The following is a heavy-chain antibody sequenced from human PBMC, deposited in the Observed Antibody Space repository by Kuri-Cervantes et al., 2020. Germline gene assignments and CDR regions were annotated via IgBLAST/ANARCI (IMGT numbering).Heavy chain of an antibody. V-gene: IGHV3-30*09. D-gene: IGHD5-12*01. J-gene: IGHJ4*02. CDR2: ISYDGSNK. CDR3: AREKGFTSGYDY. CDR1: GFTFSSYA. Sequence: GGSLRLSCAASGFTFSSYAMHWVRQAPGKGLEWVAVISYDGSNKYYADSVKGRFAISRDTSKNTLFLHLNSLRPEDTALYYCAREKGFTSGYDYWGQGTLVTVSS.